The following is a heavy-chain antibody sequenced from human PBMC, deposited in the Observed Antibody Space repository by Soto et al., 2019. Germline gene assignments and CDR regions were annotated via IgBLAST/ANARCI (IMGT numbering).Heavy chain of an antibody. CDR2: IMPVFATP. Sequence: QVQLMQSGAEVKKPGSSVKVSCKASGGTFSTSAISWVRQAPGEGLEWVGGIMPVFATPDYAQKFQGRVTISADESTTTAYLELTSLTTDDTAVCYCARDKDRQQLGGNYYYILDVWGQGTAITVSS. CDR3: ARDKDRQQLGGNYYYILDV. V-gene: IGHV1-69*12. J-gene: IGHJ6*02. CDR1: GGTFSTSA. D-gene: IGHD3-3*02.